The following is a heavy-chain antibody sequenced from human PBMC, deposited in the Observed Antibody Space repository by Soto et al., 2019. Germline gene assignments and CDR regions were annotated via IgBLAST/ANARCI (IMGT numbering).Heavy chain of an antibody. CDR3: ARDGIVGATTNQGYYYYGMDV. CDR1: GFTFSSYS. V-gene: IGHV3-21*01. Sequence: EVQLVESGGGLVKPGGSLRLSCAASGFTFSSYSMNWVRQAPGKGLEWVSSISSSSSYIYYADSVKGRFTISRDNAKNSLYLQMNSLRAEDTAVYYCARDGIVGATTNQGYYYYGMDVWGQGTTVTVSS. CDR2: ISSSSSYI. D-gene: IGHD1-26*01. J-gene: IGHJ6*02.